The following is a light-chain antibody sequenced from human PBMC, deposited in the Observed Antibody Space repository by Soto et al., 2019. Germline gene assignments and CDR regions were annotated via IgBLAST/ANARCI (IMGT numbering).Light chain of an antibody. CDR2: RAS. J-gene: IGKJ1*01. CDR3: QQYHNLWT. Sequence: EIVMTQSPATLSMSPGERATLSCTASHYVYSNVAWFQQRPGQAPRLLIYRASARATGTPARFSVSGSGTEFTLTITSLQSEDFAVYYCQQYHNLWTFCQGTEVEIK. V-gene: IGKV3-15*01. CDR1: HYVYSN.